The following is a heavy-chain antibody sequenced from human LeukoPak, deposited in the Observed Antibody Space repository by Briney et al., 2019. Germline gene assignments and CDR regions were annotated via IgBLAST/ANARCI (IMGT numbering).Heavy chain of an antibody. CDR3: ARGTTAAAGIFDC. J-gene: IGHJ4*02. CDR2: IYSSGST. V-gene: IGHV4-4*07. D-gene: IGHD6-13*01. CDR1: GGSISSYY. Sequence: SETLSLTWSVSGGSISSYYWSWVRQPAGKGLEWIGRIYSSGSTNYNPSLNSRVTMSVDTSNNQISLRLTSVTAADTAVYYCARGTTAAAGIFDCWGQGTLVTVSS.